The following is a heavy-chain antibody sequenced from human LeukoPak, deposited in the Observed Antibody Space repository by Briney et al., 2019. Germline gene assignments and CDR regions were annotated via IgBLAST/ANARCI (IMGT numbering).Heavy chain of an antibody. J-gene: IGHJ4*02. CDR2: INHSGST. V-gene: IGHV4-34*01. CDR3: ARTTDYYGSGSSPYYFDY. CDR1: GGSFRGYY. D-gene: IGHD3-10*01. Sequence: SETPSLTCAVYGGSFRGYYWSWVRQPPRKGLGWIGEINHSGSTNYNPSLKSRVTISVDTSKNQFSLKLSSVTAADTAVYYCARTTDYYGSGSSPYYFDYWGQGTLVTVSS.